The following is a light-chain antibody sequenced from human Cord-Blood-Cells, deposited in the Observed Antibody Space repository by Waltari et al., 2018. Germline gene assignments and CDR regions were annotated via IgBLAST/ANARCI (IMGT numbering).Light chain of an antibody. CDR3: NSRDSSGNHLV. V-gene: IGLV3-19*01. Sequence: SSELTQDPAVSVALGQTVRITCQGDSHRSESARWYQQKPGQAPVLVINGKNNRPSGIPDRFSGSSSGNTASLTITGAQAEDEADYCCNSRDSSGNHLVFGGGTKLTVL. CDR2: GKN. CDR1: SHRSES. J-gene: IGLJ3*02.